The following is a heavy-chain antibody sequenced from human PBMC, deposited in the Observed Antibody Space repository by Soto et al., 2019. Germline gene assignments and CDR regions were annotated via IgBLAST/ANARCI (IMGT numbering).Heavy chain of an antibody. CDR1: GGSIRSEGFY. CDR2: IYYSGNT. J-gene: IGHJ6*02. V-gene: IGHV4-31*03. CDR3: ARGPKNLGGSFYYGFDV. Sequence: QVQLQESGPGLVKPSQTLSLTCSVSGGSIRSEGFYWTWVRHLPGKGLEWVAFIYYSGNTYYNPSLKSRINISMDSSRNQFFLRLSSVTAADMAVYYCARGPKNLGGSFYYGFDVWGQGTTVTVSS.